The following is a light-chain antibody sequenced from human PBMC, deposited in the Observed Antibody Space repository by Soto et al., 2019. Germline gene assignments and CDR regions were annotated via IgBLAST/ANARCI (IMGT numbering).Light chain of an antibody. Sequence: EIVMTQSPATLSVSPGDRATLSCRASQSISANLAWYKQNPGQTPRIIIYGASTRASGVPAKFSGSGSGTEFTLTISNLQSEDFEVYYCQQYNNWPRTFGQGTKVDIK. J-gene: IGKJ1*01. CDR1: QSISAN. V-gene: IGKV3-15*01. CDR2: GAS. CDR3: QQYNNWPRT.